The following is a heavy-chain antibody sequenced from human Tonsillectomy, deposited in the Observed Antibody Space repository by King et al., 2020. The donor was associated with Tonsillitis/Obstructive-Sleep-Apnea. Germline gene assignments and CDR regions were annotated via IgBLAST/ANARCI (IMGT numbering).Heavy chain of an antibody. CDR1: GGSISSYY. CDR2: VYYSGST. Sequence: QLQESGPGLVKPSETLSLTCTVSGGSISSYYWNWIRQPPGKGLEWIGYVYYSGSTNYNPSLKSRVTISLDASKKQFSLKLNSVTAADTAMFYCARFNWNGPGFDSWGKGTLVTVSS. D-gene: IGHD1-20*01. V-gene: IGHV4-59*01. CDR3: ARFNWNGPGFDS. J-gene: IGHJ4*02.